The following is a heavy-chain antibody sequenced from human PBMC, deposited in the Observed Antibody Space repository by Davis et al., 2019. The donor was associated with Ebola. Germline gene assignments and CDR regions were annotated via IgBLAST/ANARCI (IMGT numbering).Heavy chain of an antibody. V-gene: IGHV3-30*18. CDR2: ISYDGSNK. D-gene: IGHD6-6*01. J-gene: IGHJ5*01. Sequence: LSLTCAVYGGSFSGYYWSWVRQAPGKGLEWVAVISYDGSNKYYADSVKGRFTISRDNSKNTLYLQMNSLRAEDTAVYYCAKVPYSIAARNWFDSWGQGTLVTVSS. CDR1: GGSFSGYY. CDR3: AKVPYSIAARNWFDS.